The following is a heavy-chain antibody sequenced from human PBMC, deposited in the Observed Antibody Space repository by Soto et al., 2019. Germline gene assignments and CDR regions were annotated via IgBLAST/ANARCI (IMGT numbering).Heavy chain of an antibody. J-gene: IGHJ5*02. V-gene: IGHV1-8*01. Sequence: SVKVSCKASGYTFTSHYINWVRQATGQGLEWMGWMNPNSGNTGYAQKFQGRVTMTRNTSISTAYMELSSLRSEDTAVYYCAREHYGNSAWFDPWGQGTLVTVSS. CDR1: GYTFTSHY. CDR2: MNPNSGNT. D-gene: IGHD3-10*01. CDR3: AREHYGNSAWFDP.